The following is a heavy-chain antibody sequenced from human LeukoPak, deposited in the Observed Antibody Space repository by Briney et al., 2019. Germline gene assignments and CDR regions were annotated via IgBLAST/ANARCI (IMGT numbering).Heavy chain of an antibody. CDR1: GFTFSNYW. D-gene: IGHD2-21*02. Sequence: GGSLRLSCEGSGFTFSNYWMTRVRQAPGKGLEWVANIKTDGSEKHYADSVEGRFTNSRDNAKNSLYLQMNSLRAEDTAVYYCARDLDTYVILTAYDTFDIWGQGTMVSVSS. V-gene: IGHV3-7*01. J-gene: IGHJ3*02. CDR2: IKTDGSEK. CDR3: ARDLDTYVILTAYDTFDI.